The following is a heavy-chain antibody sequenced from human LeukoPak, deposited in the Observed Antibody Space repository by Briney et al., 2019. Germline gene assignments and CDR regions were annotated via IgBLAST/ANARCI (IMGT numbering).Heavy chain of an antibody. J-gene: IGHJ5*02. CDR3: ARLWIVATWFDA. CDR1: GGSISSSSYY. Sequence: PSDPLSLTCTVSGGSISSSSYYWGWIRQPPGNRLEWIGSMYYSGSTYYNPSLKSRVTISVDTSKNQFSLKLSSVTAADTAVYYCARLWIVATWFDAWGQGALVTVSS. V-gene: IGHV4-39*01. D-gene: IGHD2-2*03. CDR2: MYYSGST.